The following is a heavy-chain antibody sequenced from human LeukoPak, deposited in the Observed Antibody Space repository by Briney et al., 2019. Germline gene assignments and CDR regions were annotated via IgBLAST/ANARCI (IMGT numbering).Heavy chain of an antibody. CDR2: ILNDGSNA. J-gene: IGHJ4*02. CDR1: GFTFSRYG. CDR3: ARDDDRSDNAFDY. D-gene: IGHD3-22*01. Sequence: PGRSLKLSCAASGFTFSRYGMHWVRQAPGKGLEWVAVILNDGSNADYADSAKGRFTISRDNSKNTLHLQMNSLRVEDTAVYYCARDDDRSDNAFDYWGQGTLVTVSS. V-gene: IGHV3-33*01.